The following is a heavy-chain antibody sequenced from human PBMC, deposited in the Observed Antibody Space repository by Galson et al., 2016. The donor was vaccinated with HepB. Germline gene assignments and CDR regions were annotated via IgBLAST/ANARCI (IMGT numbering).Heavy chain of an antibody. CDR2: IWNDGSKT. Sequence: SLRLSCAASGFSFRSHGMHWVRQAPGKGLEWVADIWNDGSKTHYADSVKGRFTISRDNGKNTLYLQMNSLRAEDTALYYCATDYAMDVWGQGTTVIVSS. J-gene: IGHJ6*02. CDR1: GFSFRSHG. V-gene: IGHV3-33*03. CDR3: ATDYAMDV.